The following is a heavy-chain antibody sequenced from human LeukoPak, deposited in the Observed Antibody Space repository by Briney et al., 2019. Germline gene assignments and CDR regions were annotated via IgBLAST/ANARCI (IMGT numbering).Heavy chain of an antibody. J-gene: IGHJ3*02. D-gene: IGHD4-17*01. V-gene: IGHV3-23*01. CDR3: AKGVYVDYGDYGPAFDI. CDR2: ISGSGGST. Sequence: GGSLRLSCAASGFTFSSYALSWVRQAPGKGLEWVSAISGSGGSTYYADSVKGRFTISRDNSKNTLYLQMNSLRAEDTAVYYCAKGVYVDYGDYGPAFDIWGQGTVVTVSS. CDR1: GFTFSSYA.